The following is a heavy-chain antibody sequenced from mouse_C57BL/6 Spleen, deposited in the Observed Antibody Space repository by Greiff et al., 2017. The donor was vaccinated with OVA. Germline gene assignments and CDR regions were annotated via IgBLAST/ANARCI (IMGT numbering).Heavy chain of an antibody. Sequence: EVQRVESGGGLVKPGGSLKLSCAASGFTFSSYAMSWVRQTPEKRLEWVATISDGGSYTYYPDSVKGRFTISRDNAKKNLYLQMSHLKSEDTAMYYCANYYGSSYGSAMDYWGQGASGTVSS. CDR2: ISDGGSYT. CDR3: ANYYGSSYGSAMDY. V-gene: IGHV5-4*01. D-gene: IGHD1-1*01. J-gene: IGHJ4*01. CDR1: GFTFSSYA.